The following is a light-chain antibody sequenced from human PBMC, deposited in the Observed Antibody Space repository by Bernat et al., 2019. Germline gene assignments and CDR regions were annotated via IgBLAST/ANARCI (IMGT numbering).Light chain of an antibody. V-gene: IGKV1-39*01. CDR2: ATS. CDR3: QQSFSTPLA. CDR1: EIIGANY. J-gene: IGKJ4*01. Sequence: EIQMTQSPSALSASLGDTVTITCRASEIIGANYLHSYQQRPGKAPQLLIYATSTLEPGVPSRFSGRGTGTSFTLTISGLQLEDFASYYCQQSFSTPLAFGGGTMVDI.